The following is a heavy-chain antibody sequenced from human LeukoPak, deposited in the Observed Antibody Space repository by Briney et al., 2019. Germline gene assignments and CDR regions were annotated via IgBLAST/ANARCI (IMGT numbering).Heavy chain of an antibody. J-gene: IGHJ4*02. V-gene: IGHV4-34*01. CDR3: GIRITMVRAFDY. D-gene: IGHD3-10*01. Sequence: SETLSLTCAVYGGSFSGYYWSCIRQPPGKGLEWIGEINHSGSTNYNPSLERRVTTSVGTSKNQFSLKRSAVTAPDTAVYNCGIRITMVRAFDYWGQGTLVTVSS. CDR2: INHSGST. CDR1: GGSFSGYY.